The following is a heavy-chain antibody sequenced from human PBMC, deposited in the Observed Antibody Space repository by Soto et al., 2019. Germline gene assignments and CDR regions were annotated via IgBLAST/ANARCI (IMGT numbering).Heavy chain of an antibody. CDR3: ARDQPLTSNVGMAAAGRHAFDI. D-gene: IGHD6-13*01. J-gene: IGHJ3*02. CDR1: GYTFTSYA. V-gene: IGHV1-3*01. CDR2: INAGNGNT. Sequence: GASVNPSCKAYGYTFTSYAMHWVRQAPGQRLEWMGWINAGNGNTKYSQKFQGRVTITRDTSASTAYRELSSLRSEDTAVYYCARDQPLTSNVGMAAAGRHAFDIWGQGTMVTVSS.